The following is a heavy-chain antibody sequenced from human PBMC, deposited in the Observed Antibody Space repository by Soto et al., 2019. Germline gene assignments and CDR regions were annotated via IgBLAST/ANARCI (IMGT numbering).Heavy chain of an antibody. CDR2: ISSSGEIT. CDR3: AHPRGYGVFDAVDR. V-gene: IGHV3-23*01. D-gene: IGHD4-17*01. CDR1: GFVFTTYA. Sequence: EVQLLETGGGLVQPGASLSISGATSGFVFTTYAMNWVRHAPGKGLEWVSAISSSGEITFYAESVRGRFTISRDNSFNTLYLQMRCLRPEDAAVYYCAHPRGYGVFDAVDRWGKGTMVTVSS. J-gene: IGHJ3*02.